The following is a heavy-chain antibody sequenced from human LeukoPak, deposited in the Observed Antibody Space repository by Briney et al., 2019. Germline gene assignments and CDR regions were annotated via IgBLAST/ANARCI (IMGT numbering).Heavy chain of an antibody. D-gene: IGHD6-19*01. CDR3: AKNSSGGYSDY. CDR2: ISTYNGHS. V-gene: IGHV1-18*01. CDR1: GYTFTSSG. J-gene: IGHJ4*02. Sequence: ASVKVSCKTSGYTFTSSGITWVRQAPGQGLEWMGWISTYNGHSKYAQNLQGRVTMTADTSTTTAYMELSSLRSDDTAVYYCAKNSSGGYSDYWGQGTLVTVSS.